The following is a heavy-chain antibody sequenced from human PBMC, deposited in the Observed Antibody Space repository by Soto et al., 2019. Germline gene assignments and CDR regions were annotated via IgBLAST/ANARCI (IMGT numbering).Heavy chain of an antibody. CDR1: GYTFTSYG. Sequence: QVQLVQSGAEVKKPGASVKVSCKASGYTFTSYGITWVRQAPGQGLEWMGWISAYNGNTNYAQKLQGRVTMTTYTTTSTAYMELRSLGSDDTAVYYCARTDSRPQDFDYWGQGTLVTVSS. D-gene: IGHD6-13*01. CDR2: ISAYNGNT. J-gene: IGHJ4*02. V-gene: IGHV1-18*01. CDR3: ARTDSRPQDFDY.